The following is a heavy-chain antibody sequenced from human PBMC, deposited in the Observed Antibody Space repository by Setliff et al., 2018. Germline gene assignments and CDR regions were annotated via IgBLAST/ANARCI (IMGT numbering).Heavy chain of an antibody. J-gene: IGHJ4*02. CDR3: ARHSNTWPVDF. CDR2: TSYSGTT. V-gene: IGHV4-39*01. CDR1: GGSISISGYF. Sequence: SETLSLTCPVSGGSISISGYFWGWIRQPPGRGLEWIGSTSYSGTTYSNSSLKSRLSISVDTSKNQFSLRLTSVTAADTAVYFCARHSNTWPVDFWGQGTLVTVSS.